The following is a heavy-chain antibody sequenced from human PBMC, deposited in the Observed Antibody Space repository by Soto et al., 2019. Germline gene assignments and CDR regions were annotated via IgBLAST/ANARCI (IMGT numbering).Heavy chain of an antibody. J-gene: IGHJ4*02. D-gene: IGHD3-16*01. V-gene: IGHV4-31*03. CDR2: ISHSGST. Sequence: QVQLQESGPGLVKPSQTLSLSCTVSGGSISSAAYYWSWIRQHPGKGLEWIGYISHSGSTYYTPSLKSRVIISADTSKNQFSLNLTSVTAAGTAVYYCARDYAYRSNCFDSWGQGALVTVSS. CDR1: GGSISSAAYY. CDR3: ARDYAYRSNCFDS.